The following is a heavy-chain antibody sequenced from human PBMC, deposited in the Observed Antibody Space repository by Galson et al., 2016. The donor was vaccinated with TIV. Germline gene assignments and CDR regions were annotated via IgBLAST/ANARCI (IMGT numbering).Heavy chain of an antibody. CDR3: VRDMCTSVDCDPFDY. V-gene: IGHV3-30*19. Sequence: SLRLSCAASGFSITNYGIHWVRQSPGRGLEAGGILRYNGNSNYYLESVKGRFTMSRDTSKNTVYLEMNSLRPGDTAVYYCVRDMCTSVDCDPFDYWGQGTQVTVSS. D-gene: IGHD2-8*02. CDR1: GFSITNYG. J-gene: IGHJ4*02. CDR2: LRYNGNSN.